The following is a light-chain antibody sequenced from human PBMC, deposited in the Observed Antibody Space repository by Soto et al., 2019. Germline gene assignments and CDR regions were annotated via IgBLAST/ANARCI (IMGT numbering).Light chain of an antibody. Sequence: QSALTQPASVSGSPGQSITISCTGTSSDVGGYNYVSWYQQHPGKAPKLMIYDVSNRPSGVSNRFSGSKSGNTASLTISGRQAEDEADYYCSSYTSSSTYWVFGGGTQLTVL. CDR1: SSDVGGYNY. CDR3: SSYTSSSTYWV. J-gene: IGLJ3*02. V-gene: IGLV2-14*01. CDR2: DVS.